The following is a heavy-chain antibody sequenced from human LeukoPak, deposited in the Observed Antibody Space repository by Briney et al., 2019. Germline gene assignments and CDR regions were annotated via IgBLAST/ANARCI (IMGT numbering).Heavy chain of an antibody. CDR2: INHSGST. Sequence: PSETQSLTCAVYGGSFSGYYWSWIRQPPGKGLEWIGEINHSGSTNYNPSLKSRVTISVDTSKNQFSLKLSSVTAADTAVYYCAREGHSSGWYFVAFDYWGQGTLVTVSS. V-gene: IGHV4-34*01. CDR3: AREGHSSGWYFVAFDY. D-gene: IGHD6-19*01. CDR1: GGSFSGYY. J-gene: IGHJ4*02.